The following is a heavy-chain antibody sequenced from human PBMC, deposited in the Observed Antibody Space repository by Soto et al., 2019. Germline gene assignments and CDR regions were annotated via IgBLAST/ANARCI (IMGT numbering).Heavy chain of an antibody. CDR2: INAGNGNT. CDR1: GYTFSIYG. D-gene: IGHD6-13*01. V-gene: IGHV1-3*01. J-gene: IGHJ4*02. Sequence: ASVKVSCKASGYTFSIYGISWVRQAPGQGLEWMGWINAGNGNTKYSQKFQGRVTITRDTSASTAYMELSSLRSEDTAVYYCASSVKQLVDYWGQGTLVTVSS. CDR3: ASSVKQLVDY.